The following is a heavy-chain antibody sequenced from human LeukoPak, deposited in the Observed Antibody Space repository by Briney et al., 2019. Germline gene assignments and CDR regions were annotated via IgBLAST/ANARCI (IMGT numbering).Heavy chain of an antibody. Sequence: GGSLRLSCAASGFTFSSYGMHWVRQAAGKGLEWVAVISYDGSNKYYADSVKGRFTISRDNSKNTLYLQMNSLRAEDTAVYYCAKGHSSSWYYFDYWGQGTLVTVSS. CDR1: GFTFSSYG. CDR3: AKGHSSSWYYFDY. V-gene: IGHV3-30*18. J-gene: IGHJ4*02. D-gene: IGHD6-13*01. CDR2: ISYDGSNK.